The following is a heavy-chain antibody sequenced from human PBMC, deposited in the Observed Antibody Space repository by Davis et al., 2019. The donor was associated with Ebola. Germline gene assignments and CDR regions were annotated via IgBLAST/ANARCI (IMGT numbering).Heavy chain of an antibody. V-gene: IGHV1-18*01. CDR1: GYTFTSYG. CDR2: ISAYNGNT. CDR3: TSGSYAGGEDY. Sequence: ASVKVSCKASGYTFTSYGISWVRQAPGQGLEWMGWISAYNGNTNYAQKLQGRVTMTTDTSTSTVYMELSSLRSEDTAVYYCTSGSYAGGEDYWGQGTLVTVSS. J-gene: IGHJ4*02. D-gene: IGHD1-26*01.